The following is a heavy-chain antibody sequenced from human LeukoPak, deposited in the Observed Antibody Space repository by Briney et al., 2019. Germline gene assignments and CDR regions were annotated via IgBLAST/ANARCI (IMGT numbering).Heavy chain of an antibody. V-gene: IGHV4-34*01. CDR3: ARGEPGARYNWFDP. Sequence: KPSETLSLTCAVYGGSFSGYYWSWIRQPQGQGLEWIGEINHSGSTNYNPSLKSRVTISVDTSKNQFSLKLSSVTAADTAVYYCARGEPGARYNWFDPWGQGTLVTVSS. CDR1: GGSFSGYY. J-gene: IGHJ5*02. CDR2: INHSGST. D-gene: IGHD1-14*01.